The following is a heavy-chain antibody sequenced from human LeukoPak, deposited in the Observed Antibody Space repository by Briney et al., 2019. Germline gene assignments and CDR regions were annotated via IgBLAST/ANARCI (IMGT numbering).Heavy chain of an antibody. Sequence: GGSLRLSCTASGFTFGDYAMSWFRQAPGKGLEWVAVISYDGTNKNYAESVKGRFTISRDNSKNTLYLQMNSLRAEDTAVYFCAKGGYCSGGSCYGKGALDIWGQGTMVTVSS. CDR1: GFTFGDYA. CDR3: AKGGYCSGGSCYGKGALDI. V-gene: IGHV3-30-3*02. J-gene: IGHJ3*02. CDR2: ISYDGTNK. D-gene: IGHD2-15*01.